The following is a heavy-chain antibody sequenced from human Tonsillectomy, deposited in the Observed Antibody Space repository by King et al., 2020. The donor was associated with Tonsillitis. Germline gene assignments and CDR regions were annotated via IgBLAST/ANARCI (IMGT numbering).Heavy chain of an antibody. CDR3: ARGSREPDY. D-gene: IGHD1-26*01. Sequence: VQLVESGGGVVRPGRSLRLSCAASGFTFSSFGMHWVRQAPGKGLEWVALISYDGNNEYYADSVKGRFTISRDNSKNTLSLQMNNLRAEDTAVYYCARGSREPDYWGQGTLVTVSS. J-gene: IGHJ4*02. V-gene: IGHV3-30*03. CDR2: ISYDGNNE. CDR1: GFTFSSFG.